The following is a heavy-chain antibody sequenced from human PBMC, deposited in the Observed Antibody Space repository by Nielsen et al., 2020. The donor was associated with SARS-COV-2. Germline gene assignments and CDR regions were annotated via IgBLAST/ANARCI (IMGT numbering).Heavy chain of an antibody. Sequence: SATLSLTCAISGDTVSSNSAAWNWIRQSPSRGLEWLGRTYYRSKWYNDYAVSVKSRITINPDTSKNQFSLQLNSVTPEDTAVYYCARGGPRIAARLGMDVWGQGTTVTVSS. D-gene: IGHD6-6*01. J-gene: IGHJ6*02. CDR3: ARGGPRIAARLGMDV. V-gene: IGHV6-1*01. CDR2: TYYRSKWYN. CDR1: GDTVSSNSAA.